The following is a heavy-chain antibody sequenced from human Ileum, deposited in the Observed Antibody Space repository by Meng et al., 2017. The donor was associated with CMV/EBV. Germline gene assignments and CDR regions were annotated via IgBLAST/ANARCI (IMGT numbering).Heavy chain of an antibody. J-gene: IGHJ4*02. V-gene: IGHV3-74*01. D-gene: IGHD1-26*01. CDR3: ARGVGEFLGWEMGY. CDR1: ALTFRGPW. CDR2: MDGDGSDT. Sequence: EARLCGPVGGLVLPGRSLYLSWTPSALTFRGPWMHWVRQTPGKGLVWVSRMDGDGSDTTYADSVKGRFSISRDNAKNTLYLQMNSLRVEDTAIYYCARGVGEFLGWEMGYWGQGTLVTVSS.